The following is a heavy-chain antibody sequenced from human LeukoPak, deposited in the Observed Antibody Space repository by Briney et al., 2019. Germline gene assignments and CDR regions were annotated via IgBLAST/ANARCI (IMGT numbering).Heavy chain of an antibody. D-gene: IGHD3-3*01. CDR3: AKGLGFWSGYYTPFDY. Sequence: PGGSLRLSCAASGFTFSSYAMSLVRPTPGKGLEWVSGINASGGSTYHADSVKGRFTISRDNSINTLNLQMNNLRAEDTAIYYCAKGLGFWSGYYTPFDYWGQGSSVTVSS. CDR2: INASGGST. V-gene: IGHV3-23*01. J-gene: IGHJ4*02. CDR1: GFTFSSYA.